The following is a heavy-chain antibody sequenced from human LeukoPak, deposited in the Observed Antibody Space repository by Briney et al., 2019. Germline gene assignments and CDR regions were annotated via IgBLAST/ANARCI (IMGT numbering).Heavy chain of an antibody. V-gene: IGHV4-61*02. D-gene: IGHD3-16*01. CDR3: AIKGPLQIGDYFDY. CDR2: IYTSGST. Sequence: SETLSLTCTVSGGSISSGSYYWSWIRQPAGKGLEWIGRIYTSGSTNYNPSLKSRVTISVDTSKNQFSLKLSSVTAADTAVYYCAIKGPLQIGDYFDYWGQGTLVTVSS. J-gene: IGHJ4*02. CDR1: GGSISSGSYY.